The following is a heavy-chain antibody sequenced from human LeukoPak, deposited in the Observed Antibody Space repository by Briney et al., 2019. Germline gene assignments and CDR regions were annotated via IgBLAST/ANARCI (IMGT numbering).Heavy chain of an antibody. V-gene: IGHV3-48*03. CDR1: GFTFSSYE. CDR3: AREEQQLADY. CDR2: ISSSGSTI. J-gene: IGHJ4*02. Sequence: PGGSLRLSCAASGFTFSSYEMNWVRQASGKGLEWVSYISSSGSTIYYADSVKGRFTISRDNAKNSLYLQMNSLRAEDTAVYYCAREEQQLADYWGQGTLVTVSS. D-gene: IGHD6-13*01.